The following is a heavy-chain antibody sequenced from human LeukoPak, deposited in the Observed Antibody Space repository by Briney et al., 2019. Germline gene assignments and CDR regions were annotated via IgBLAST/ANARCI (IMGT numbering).Heavy chain of an antibody. Sequence: MTSQTLSLTCTVSGGSISSGNYYWSWIRQPAGKGLEWIGRIYTSGSTNYNPSLKSRVTISVDTSKNQFSLKLSSVTAADTAVYYCARESPYYYDSSGYYKGVFDYWGQGTLVTVSS. CDR3: ARESPYYYDSSGYYKGVFDY. J-gene: IGHJ4*02. CDR1: GGSISSGNYY. CDR2: IYTSGST. D-gene: IGHD3-22*01. V-gene: IGHV4-61*02.